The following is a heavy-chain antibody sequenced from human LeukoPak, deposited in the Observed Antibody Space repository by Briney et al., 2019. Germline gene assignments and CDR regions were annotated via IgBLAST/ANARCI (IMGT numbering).Heavy chain of an antibody. D-gene: IGHD3-22*01. CDR3: ASYDSSGYYWTW. CDR1: GGTFSSYA. V-gene: IGHV1-69*04. J-gene: IGHJ4*02. CDR2: IIPIFGIA. Sequence: GASVKVSCKASGGTFSSYAISWVRQAPGQGLEWMGRIIPIFGIANYAQKFQGRVTITADKSTSTAYMELSSLRSEDTAVYYCASYDSSGYYWTWWGQGTLVTVSS.